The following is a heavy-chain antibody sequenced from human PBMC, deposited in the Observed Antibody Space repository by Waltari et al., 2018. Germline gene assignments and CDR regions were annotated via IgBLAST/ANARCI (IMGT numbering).Heavy chain of an antibody. Sequence: QVQLQESGQGLVKPSGALSLTCAVSGDSISGNYWWSWGRQSPEKGLEWIGQVHHSGKTHYNPSRQSRVAISVDKPKNQFSMNLNSVTAADTAIYYCAGDRAIGLFFDYWGRGTLVTVSS. CDR1: GDSISGNYW. CDR3: AGDRAIGLFFDY. J-gene: IGHJ4*02. CDR2: VHHSGKT. D-gene: IGHD2-2*01. V-gene: IGHV4-4*02.